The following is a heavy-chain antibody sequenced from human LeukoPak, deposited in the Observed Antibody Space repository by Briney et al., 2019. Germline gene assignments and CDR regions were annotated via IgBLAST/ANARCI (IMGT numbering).Heavy chain of an antibody. V-gene: IGHV3-23*01. D-gene: IGHD6-13*01. CDR1: GFTLSSYA. CDR2: ISGSGATT. Sequence: GGSLRLSCAASGFTLSSYAMTWVRQAPGKGLEWVSTISGSGATTYYAGSVKGRFTISRDNSKNTLYLQMNSLRAEDTAVYYCARGYLTLIAAAGHDAFDIWGQGTMVTVSS. J-gene: IGHJ3*02. CDR3: ARGYLTLIAAAGHDAFDI.